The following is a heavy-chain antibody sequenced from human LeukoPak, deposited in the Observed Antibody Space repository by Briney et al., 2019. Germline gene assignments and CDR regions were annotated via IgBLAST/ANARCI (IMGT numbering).Heavy chain of an antibody. CDR1: GGSISSGSYY. V-gene: IGHV4-61*02. Sequence: PSQTLSLTCTVSGGSISSGSYYWRWIRQPAGKGLEWIGRIYTSGSTNYNPSLKSRVTISVDTSKNQFSLKLSSVTAADTAVYYCARAAANWDDAFDIWGQGTMVTVSS. CDR2: IYTSGST. J-gene: IGHJ3*02. D-gene: IGHD7-27*01. CDR3: ARAAANWDDAFDI.